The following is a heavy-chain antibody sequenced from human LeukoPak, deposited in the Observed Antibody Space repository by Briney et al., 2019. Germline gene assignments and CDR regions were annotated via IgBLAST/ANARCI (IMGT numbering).Heavy chain of an antibody. D-gene: IGHD3-16*01. CDR2: ISGSGGST. J-gene: IGHJ6*03. Sequence: PGGSLRLSCAASGFTFSTYAMSWVRQAPGKGLEWVSAISGSGGSTYCADSVKGRFTISRDNSKNTLYLQMNSLRAEDTAVYYCVRGGTPGPSYYYYMDVWGKGTTVTVSS. CDR1: GFTFSTYA. CDR3: VRGGTPGPSYYYYMDV. V-gene: IGHV3-23*01.